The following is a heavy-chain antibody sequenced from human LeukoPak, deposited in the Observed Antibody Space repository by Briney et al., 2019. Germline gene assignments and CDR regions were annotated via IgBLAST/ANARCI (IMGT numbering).Heavy chain of an antibody. CDR2: IYYSGSS. J-gene: IGHJ4*02. Sequence: SETLSLTCTVSGGSISSGDYYWSWIRQPPGKGLEWIGYIYYSGSSYYNPSLKSRLTISVDTSRSQFSLKLSSVTAADTAVYYCARGRGYSYKNFDSWGQGTLVTVSS. D-gene: IGHD5-18*01. V-gene: IGHV4-30-4*01. CDR3: ARGRGYSYKNFDS. CDR1: GGSISSGDYY.